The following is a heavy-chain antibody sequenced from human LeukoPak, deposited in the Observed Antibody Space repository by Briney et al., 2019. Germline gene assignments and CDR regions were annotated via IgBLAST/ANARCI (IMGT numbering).Heavy chain of an antibody. Sequence: GGSLRLSCAASGFTFSSYSMNWVRQAPGKGLEWVSSISSSSSYIYYADSVKGRFTISRDNAKNSLYLQMNSLGAEDTAVYYCARDVIAARGEGHYYYYYGMDVWGQGTTVTVSS. CDR2: ISSSSSYI. CDR1: GFTFSSYS. CDR3: ARDVIAARGEGHYYYYYGMDV. V-gene: IGHV3-21*01. J-gene: IGHJ6*02. D-gene: IGHD6-6*01.